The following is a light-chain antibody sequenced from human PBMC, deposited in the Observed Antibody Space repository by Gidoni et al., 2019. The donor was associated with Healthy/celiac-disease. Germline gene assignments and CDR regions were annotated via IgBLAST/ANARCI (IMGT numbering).Light chain of an antibody. Sequence: DIQMTQSPSSLSASVGDRVTITCRASQSFSSHLNWYQQKPGKAPKLLIYAASSLQSGVPSRFSLSGSGTDFTLTISSLQPEDFATYYCQQSYSTPYTFGQGTKLEIK. CDR3: QQSYSTPYT. CDR1: QSFSSH. V-gene: IGKV1-39*01. CDR2: AAS. J-gene: IGKJ2*01.